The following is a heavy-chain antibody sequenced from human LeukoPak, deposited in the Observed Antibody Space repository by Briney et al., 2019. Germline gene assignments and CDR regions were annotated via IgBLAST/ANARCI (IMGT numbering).Heavy chain of an antibody. CDR3: ARDRGSYYIDF. J-gene: IGHJ4*02. V-gene: IGHV3-33*08. Sequence: TGGSLRLSCAASGLTFSSHWMHWVRQAPGKGLEWVAVIWYDGSNKYYADSVKGRFTFSRDNSKNTLSLQMDSLRAEDTALYYCARDRGSYYIDFWGQGTPVTVSS. D-gene: IGHD1-1*01. CDR2: IWYDGSNK. CDR1: GLTFSSHW.